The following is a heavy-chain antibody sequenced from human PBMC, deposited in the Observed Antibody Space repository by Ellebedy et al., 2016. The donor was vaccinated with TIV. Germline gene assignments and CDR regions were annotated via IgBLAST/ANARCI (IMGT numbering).Heavy chain of an antibody. CDR2: INPSGGST. D-gene: IGHD6-13*01. CDR3: AGAAAGTQGWPYYYYYYGMDV. J-gene: IGHJ6*02. V-gene: IGHV1-46*01. Sequence: ASVKVSXXASGYTFTSYYMHWVRQAPGQGLEWMGIINPSGGSTSYAQKFQGRVTMTRDTSTSTVYMELSSLRSEDTAVYYCAGAAAGTQGWPYYYYYYGMDVWGQGTTVTVSS. CDR1: GYTFTSYY.